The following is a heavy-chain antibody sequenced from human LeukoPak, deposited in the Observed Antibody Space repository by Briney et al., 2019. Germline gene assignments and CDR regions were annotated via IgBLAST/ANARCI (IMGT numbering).Heavy chain of an antibody. CDR3: ARTPVSDYYYYGMDV. J-gene: IGHJ6*02. D-gene: IGHD2-8*01. CDR1: GFTFSDYY. CDR2: ISSSGSTI. V-gene: IGHV3-11*01. Sequence: GGSLRLSCAAPGFTFSDYYMSWIRQAPGKGLEGVSYISSSGSTIYYADSVKGRFTISRDNAKNSLYLQMNSLRAEDTAVYYCARTPVSDYYYYGMDVWGQGTTVTVSS.